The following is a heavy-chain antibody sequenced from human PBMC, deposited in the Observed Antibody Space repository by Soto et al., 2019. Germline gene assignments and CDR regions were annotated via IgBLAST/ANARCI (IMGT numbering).Heavy chain of an antibody. CDR2: ISGGGGST. Sequence: DVQLLESGGGLVRPGGSLRLACAASGFTFGNYAINWVRLAPGKGLEWVSGISGGGGSTYYADSVKGRFTIFRDTSKNTVFLQMNSLRADDTAVYYCAKGFIVVVTVLRPDDAFEVWGQGTMVTVSS. CDR3: AKGFIVVVTVLRPDDAFEV. J-gene: IGHJ3*01. V-gene: IGHV3-23*01. CDR1: GFTFGNYA. D-gene: IGHD2-21*02.